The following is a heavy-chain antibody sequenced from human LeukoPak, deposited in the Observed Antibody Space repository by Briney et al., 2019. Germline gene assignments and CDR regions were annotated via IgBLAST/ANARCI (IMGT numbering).Heavy chain of an antibody. CDR3: ARVQWIQLEFDY. J-gene: IGHJ4*02. V-gene: IGHV3-30*04. D-gene: IGHD5-18*01. Sequence: GGSLRLSCAASGFTFSSYAMSWVRQAPGKGLEWVAVISYDGSNKYYADSVKGRFTISRDNSKNTLYLQMNSLRAEDTAVYYCARVQWIQLEFDYWGQGTLVTVSS. CDR1: GFTFSSYA. CDR2: ISYDGSNK.